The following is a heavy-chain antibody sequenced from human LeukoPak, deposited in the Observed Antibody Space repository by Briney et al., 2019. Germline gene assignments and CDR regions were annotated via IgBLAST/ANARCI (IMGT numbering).Heavy chain of an antibody. V-gene: IGHV4-31*03. CDR2: IYYSGST. CDR3: ARDVDSYGTFDY. CDR1: GGSISSGGYY. J-gene: IGHJ4*02. D-gene: IGHD5-18*01. Sequence: SETLSLTCTASGGSISSGGYYWSWIRQHPGKGLEWIGYIYYSGSTYYNPSLKSRVTISVDTSKNQFSLKLSSVTAADTAVYYCARDVDSYGTFDYWGQGTLVTVSS.